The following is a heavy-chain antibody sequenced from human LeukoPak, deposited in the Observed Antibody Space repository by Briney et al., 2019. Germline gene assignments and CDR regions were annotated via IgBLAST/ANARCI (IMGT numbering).Heavy chain of an antibody. CDR2: ISGSGGST. J-gene: IGHJ4*02. Sequence: GGSLRLSCAASGFTFSSYAMSWVRQAPGKGLEWVSAISGSGGSTYYADSVKGRFTISRDNSKNTLYLQMNSLRAEDTAVYYCAKDGYYYDSSGHSPDYWGQGTLVTVSS. V-gene: IGHV3-23*01. D-gene: IGHD3-22*01. CDR3: AKDGYYYDSSGHSPDY. CDR1: GFTFSSYA.